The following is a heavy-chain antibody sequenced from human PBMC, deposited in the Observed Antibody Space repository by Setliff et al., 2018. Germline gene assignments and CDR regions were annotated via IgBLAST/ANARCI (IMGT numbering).Heavy chain of an antibody. Sequence: SETLSLTCTVSGGSISSGDVYWSWIRQPAGKGLEWIGRVYSSGNTNYNPSLESRVTISVDTSKNQFSLKLNSVTAADTAVYYCARAYCSGVTCYEGTLDIWGQGTMVTVSS. J-gene: IGHJ3*02. CDR1: GGSISSGDVY. D-gene: IGHD2-15*01. CDR3: ARAYCSGVTCYEGTLDI. CDR2: VYSSGNT. V-gene: IGHV4-61*02.